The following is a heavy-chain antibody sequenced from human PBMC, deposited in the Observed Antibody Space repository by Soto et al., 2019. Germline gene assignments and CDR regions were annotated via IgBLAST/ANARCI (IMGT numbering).Heavy chain of an antibody. CDR1: GDTVSSNSAA. Sequence: SQTLSLTCAISGDTVSSNSAAWNWIRQSPSRGLEWLGRAYYRSQWYYDSAVSVRSRIAVIPDTSKNQSSLQLNSVTPEDTAVYSCTNQKGDSRTYNGMAVWGQGTTVTVSS. J-gene: IGHJ6*02. V-gene: IGHV6-1*01. CDR3: TNQKGDSRTYNGMAV. D-gene: IGHD2-21*02. CDR2: AYYRSQWYY.